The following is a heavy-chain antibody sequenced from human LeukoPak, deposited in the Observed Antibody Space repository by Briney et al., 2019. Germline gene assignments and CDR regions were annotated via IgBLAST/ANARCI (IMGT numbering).Heavy chain of an antibody. CDR3: AGGAGWTIDY. J-gene: IGHJ4*02. Sequence: GGSLRLSCAASGFSFSNYWMNWVRQAPGKGLEWVAIIQQDGSEKLYVDSVKGRFTISRDNAKNTLYLQMNSLRAEDTAVYYCAGGAGWTIDYWGPGTLVTVSS. CDR2: IQQDGSEK. CDR1: GFSFSNYW. D-gene: IGHD2-15*01. V-gene: IGHV3-7*01.